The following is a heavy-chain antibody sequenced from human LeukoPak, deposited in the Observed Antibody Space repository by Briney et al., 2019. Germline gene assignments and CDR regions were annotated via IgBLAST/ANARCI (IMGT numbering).Heavy chain of an antibody. Sequence: SETLSLTCTVSGGSISSYYWSCIRQPPGKGLEWIGYIYYSGSTNYNPSLKSRVTISVDTSKNQFSLKLSSVTAADTAVYYCARSGGYSSSHDYWGQGTLVTVSS. CDR3: ARSGGYSSSHDY. V-gene: IGHV4-59*01. CDR2: IYYSGST. J-gene: IGHJ4*02. CDR1: GGSISSYY. D-gene: IGHD6-13*01.